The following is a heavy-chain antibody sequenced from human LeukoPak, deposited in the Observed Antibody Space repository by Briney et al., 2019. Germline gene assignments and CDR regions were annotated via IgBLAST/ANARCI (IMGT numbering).Heavy chain of an antibody. D-gene: IGHD7-27*01. CDR2: ISYDGSNK. CDR3: ARNDWGLGSFWYFTL. Sequence: GGSLRLSCAASGFTFSSYAMHWVRQAPGKGLEWVAVISYDGSNKYYADSVKGRFTISRDNARNSLFLQLNSLRAEDTAVYFCARNDWGLGSFWYFTLWGRGTLVTVSS. J-gene: IGHJ2*01. CDR1: GFTFSSYA. V-gene: IGHV3-30-3*01.